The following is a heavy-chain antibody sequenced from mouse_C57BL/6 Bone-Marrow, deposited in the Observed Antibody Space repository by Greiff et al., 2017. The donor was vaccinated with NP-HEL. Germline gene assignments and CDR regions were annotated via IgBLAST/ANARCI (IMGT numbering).Heavy chain of an antibody. V-gene: IGHV5-4*01. D-gene: IGHD2-4*01. Sequence: EVQGVESGGGLVKPGGSLKLSCAASGFTFSSYAMSWVRQTPEKRLEWVATISDGGSYTYYPDNVKGRFTISRDNAKNNLYLQMSHLKSEDTAMYYCARGDYDYAMDYWGQGTSVTVSS. CDR2: ISDGGSYT. CDR3: ARGDYDYAMDY. J-gene: IGHJ4*01. CDR1: GFTFSSYA.